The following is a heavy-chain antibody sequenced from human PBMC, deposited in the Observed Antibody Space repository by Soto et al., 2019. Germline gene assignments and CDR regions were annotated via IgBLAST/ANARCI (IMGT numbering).Heavy chain of an antibody. V-gene: IGHV1-18*01. CDR3: ASSLLVGYGLEGESD. Sequence: ASVKGSCKASGYTFTSYVISWVRQAPGQGLEWMGWISAYNGNTNYAQKLQGRVTMTTDTSTSTAYMELRSLRSDDTAVYYCASSLLVGYGLEGESDWGQGTLVTVSS. D-gene: IGHD5-18*01. CDR1: GYTFTSYV. J-gene: IGHJ4*02. CDR2: ISAYNGNT.